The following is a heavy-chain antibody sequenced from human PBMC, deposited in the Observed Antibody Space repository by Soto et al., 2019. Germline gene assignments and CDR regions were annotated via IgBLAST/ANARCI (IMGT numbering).Heavy chain of an antibody. CDR3: ARLLHDYIWGSYRYTNYYDY. D-gene: IGHD3-16*02. CDR1: GGSISSYY. Sequence: SQTLSLSYTVSGGSISSYYWSWIRQPPGKGLEWIGYIYYSGSTNYNPSLKSRVTISVDTSKNQFSLKMSSATAADTAVYYCARLLHDYIWGSYRYTNYYDYWGQGPLVTVSS. CDR2: IYYSGST. J-gene: IGHJ4*02. V-gene: IGHV4-59*08.